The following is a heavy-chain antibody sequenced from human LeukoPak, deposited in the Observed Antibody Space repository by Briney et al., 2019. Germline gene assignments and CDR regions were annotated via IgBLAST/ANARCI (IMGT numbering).Heavy chain of an antibody. CDR3: AKDFYGDYRRRDDAFDI. CDR2: VSGGGDST. D-gene: IGHD4-17*01. Sequence: GGSLRLSCAASGFTFNIYAMSWVRQAPGKGLEWVSAVSGGGDSTYYADSVKGRFTISRDNSKSTLYLQMNSLRVEDTAVYYCAKDFYGDYRRRDDAFDIWGQGTMVTVSS. V-gene: IGHV3-23*01. J-gene: IGHJ3*02. CDR1: GFTFNIYA.